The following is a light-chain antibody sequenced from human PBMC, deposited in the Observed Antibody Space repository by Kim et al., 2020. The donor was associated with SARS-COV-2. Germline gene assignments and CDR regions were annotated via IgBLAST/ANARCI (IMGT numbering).Light chain of an antibody. Sequence: SPVERTALPCRASQSVSSSYLAWYQQKPGQAPRLLIYGASSRATGIPDRFSGSGSGTDFTLTINRLEPEDFAVYYCQQYGSSPLTFGGGTKVDIK. J-gene: IGKJ4*01. CDR1: QSVSSSY. CDR2: GAS. CDR3: QQYGSSPLT. V-gene: IGKV3-20*01.